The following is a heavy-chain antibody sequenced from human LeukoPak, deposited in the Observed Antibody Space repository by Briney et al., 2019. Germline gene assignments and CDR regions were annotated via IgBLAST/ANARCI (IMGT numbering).Heavy chain of an antibody. D-gene: IGHD3-22*01. CDR3: AREGHYYDSSGYYYFDY. CDR1: GFTVSSNY. Sequence: GGSLRLSCAASGFTVSSNYMSWVRQAPGKGLEWVSVIYSGGSTYYADSVKGRFTISRDNSKNTLYLQMNSLRAEDTAVYYCAREGHYYDSSGYYYFDYWGQGTLVTVSS. J-gene: IGHJ4*02. CDR2: IYSGGST. V-gene: IGHV3-66*01.